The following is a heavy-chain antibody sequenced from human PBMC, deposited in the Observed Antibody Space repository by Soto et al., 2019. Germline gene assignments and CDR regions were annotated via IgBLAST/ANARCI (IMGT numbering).Heavy chain of an antibody. CDR2: IGSNGDNT. V-gene: IGHV3-23*01. CDR3: AKDGPGIDSWYEFDY. CDR1: GFTFRNYA. J-gene: IGHJ4*02. Sequence: EVQVLESGGDLVQPGGSLRLSCAASGFTFRNYAMNWVRQAPGKGLEWVSGIGSNGDNTHYADSVKGRFTISRDNSRNTLYLQMNSLRGEDTAVYYCAKDGPGIDSWYEFDYWGQGTLVTVSS. D-gene: IGHD6-13*01.